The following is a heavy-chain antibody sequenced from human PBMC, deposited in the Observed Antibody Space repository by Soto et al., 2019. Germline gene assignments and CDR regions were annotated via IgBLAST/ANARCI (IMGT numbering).Heavy chain of an antibody. V-gene: IGHV4-39*01. Sequence: QLQLQESGPGLVKPSETLSLTCTVSGGSISSSSYYWGWIRQPPGKGLEWIGSIYYSGSTYYNPSLKSRVTISVDTSKNQFSLKLSSVTAADTAVYYCASQASPYYYGMDVWGQGTTVTVSS. CDR3: ASQASPYYYGMDV. CDR1: GGSISSSSYY. CDR2: IYYSGST. J-gene: IGHJ6*02.